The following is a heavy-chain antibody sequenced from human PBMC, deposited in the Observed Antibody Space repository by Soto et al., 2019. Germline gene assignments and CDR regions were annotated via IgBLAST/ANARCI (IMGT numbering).Heavy chain of an antibody. D-gene: IGHD1-1*01. CDR1: GSTFSMYW. CDR2: INDDGIST. CDR3: TSGPRSTSTGTGAF. V-gene: IGHV3-74*01. J-gene: IGHJ4*02. Sequence: GSLRLSCAASGSTFSMYWMHWVRQVPGKGPEWVSRINDDGISTNYADYVKGRFTISRDNAKNTLYLQMNALRVEDTAVYYCTSGPRSTSTGTGAFWGQGTLVTVSS.